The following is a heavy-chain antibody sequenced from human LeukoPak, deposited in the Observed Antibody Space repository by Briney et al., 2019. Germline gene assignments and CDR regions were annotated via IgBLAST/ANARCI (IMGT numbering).Heavy chain of an antibody. Sequence: GGSLRLSCAASGFTFSSYAMSWVRQAPGKGLEWVSAISGSGGSTYYADSVKGRFTISRDNSKNTLYLQMNSLRAEDTAVYYCAKAPPLVLLWFGESPPSDYWGQGTLVTVSS. CDR1: GFTFSSYA. CDR3: AKAPPLVLLWFGESPPSDY. D-gene: IGHD3-10*01. CDR2: ISGSGGST. V-gene: IGHV3-23*01. J-gene: IGHJ4*02.